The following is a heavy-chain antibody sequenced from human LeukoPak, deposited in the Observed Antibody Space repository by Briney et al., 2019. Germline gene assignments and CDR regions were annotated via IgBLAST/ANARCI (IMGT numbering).Heavy chain of an antibody. CDR2: INPSGGST. CDR1: GYTFTSYY. J-gene: IGHJ5*02. D-gene: IGHD2-2*01. CDR3: ARGSYQNWFDP. Sequence: GASVKVSCTASGYTFTSYYMHWVRQAPGQGLEWMGIINPSGGSTNYAQKLQGRVTMTTDTSTSTAYMELRSLRSDDTAVYYCARGSYQNWFDPWGQGTLVTVSS. V-gene: IGHV1-46*01.